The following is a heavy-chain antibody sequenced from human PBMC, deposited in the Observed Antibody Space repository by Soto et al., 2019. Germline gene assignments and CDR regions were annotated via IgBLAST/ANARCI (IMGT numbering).Heavy chain of an antibody. CDR1: GFTFISSA. Sequence: GGSLRLSCASSGFTFISSAMSWVRQVPGKGLEWVSSISTSGGSTYYAASLKGRFTISRDNSKNTLYLQMNSLRVEDTAVYYCAKVQNYYYYGMDVWGQGTTVTVSS. CDR2: ISTSGGST. CDR3: AKVQNYYYYGMDV. V-gene: IGHV3-23*01. D-gene: IGHD1-1*01. J-gene: IGHJ6*02.